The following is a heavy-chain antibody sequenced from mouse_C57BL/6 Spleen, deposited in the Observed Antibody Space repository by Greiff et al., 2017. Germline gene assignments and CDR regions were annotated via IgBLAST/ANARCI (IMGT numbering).Heavy chain of an antibody. CDR1: GYAFSSSW. Sequence: QVQLQQSGPELVKPGASVKISCKASGYAFSSSWMNWVKQRPGKGLEWIGRIYPGDGDTNYNGKFKGKATLTADKSSSTAYMQLSSLTSEDSAVYVCRIYYDYDDAMDYWGQGTSVTVSS. J-gene: IGHJ4*01. V-gene: IGHV1-82*01. CDR3: RIYYDYDDAMDY. CDR2: IYPGDGDT. D-gene: IGHD2-4*01.